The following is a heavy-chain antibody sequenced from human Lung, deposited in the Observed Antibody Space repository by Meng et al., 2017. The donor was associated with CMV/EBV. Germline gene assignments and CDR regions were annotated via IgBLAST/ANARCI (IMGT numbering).Heavy chain of an antibody. J-gene: IGHJ4*02. Sequence: AQVVEVGAEVKKPGASVKVPCKASGDTFTYYHIHWVRQAPGQGLEWVGINNPRDGDTSYSQKLRGRVTLTRDTSTSTAYMELSSLSSGDTAVYYCARERDATYYFHNWGQGTLVTVSS. D-gene: IGHD5-24*01. CDR1: GDTFTYYH. CDR3: ARERDATYYFHN. CDR2: NNPRDGDT. V-gene: IGHV1-46*04.